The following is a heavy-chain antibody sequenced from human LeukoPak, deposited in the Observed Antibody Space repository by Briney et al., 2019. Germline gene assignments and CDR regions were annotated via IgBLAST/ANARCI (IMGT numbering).Heavy chain of an antibody. CDR2: IYYSGST. D-gene: IGHD3-22*01. CDR3: ARDRSGYNDRYFDY. J-gene: IGHJ4*02. Sequence: PSDTLSLTCTVSGGSISSYYWSWIRQPPGKGLEWIGFIYYSGSTNYNPSLKSRVTISVDRSKNQFSLKLSSVTAADTAVYYCARDRSGYNDRYFDYWGQGALVTVSS. CDR1: GGSISSYY. V-gene: IGHV4-59*01.